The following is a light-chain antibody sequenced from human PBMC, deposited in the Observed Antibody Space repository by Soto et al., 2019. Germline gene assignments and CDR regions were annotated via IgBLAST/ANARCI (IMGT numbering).Light chain of an antibody. V-gene: IGLV2-14*01. Sequence: QSALTQPASVSGSPGQSITISCTGTGSDVGGYNYVSWYQQQPGKAPKLMIYEVSNRPSGVSNRFSGSKSCNTASLTISGLQAEDEADYYCSSYTSSSSLKWVFGGGTKLTVL. CDR1: GSDVGGYNY. CDR3: SSYTSSSSLKWV. J-gene: IGLJ3*02. CDR2: EVS.